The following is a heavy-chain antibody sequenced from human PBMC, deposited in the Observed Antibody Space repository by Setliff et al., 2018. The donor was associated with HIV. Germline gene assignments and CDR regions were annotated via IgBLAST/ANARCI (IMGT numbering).Heavy chain of an antibody. Sequence: GESLKISCAATGFTFSSYVLHWVRQAPGKGLEWVAVMSTGGGIKICADSVKGRFTISRDNSRNTLFLHMNNLRPEGTATYYCAKDKYYDILTGYFTDWGQGTLVTVSS. CDR1: GFTFSSYV. CDR3: AKDKYYDILTGYFTD. V-gene: IGHV3-30*18. CDR2: MSTGGGIK. D-gene: IGHD3-9*01. J-gene: IGHJ4*02.